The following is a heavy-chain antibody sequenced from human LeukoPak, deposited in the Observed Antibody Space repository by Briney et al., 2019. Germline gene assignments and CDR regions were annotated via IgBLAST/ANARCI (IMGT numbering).Heavy chain of an antibody. V-gene: IGHV4-59*01. CDR1: GGSISSYY. CDR2: IYYSGST. D-gene: IGHD3-10*01. J-gene: IGHJ4*02. CDR3: ARASPRSAFDY. Sequence: PSETLSLTCTVSGGSISSYYWSWIRQPPGKGLEWIGYIYYSGSTNYNPSLKSRVTISVDTSKNQFSLKLSSVTAADTAVYYCARASPRSAFDYWGQGTLVTVSS.